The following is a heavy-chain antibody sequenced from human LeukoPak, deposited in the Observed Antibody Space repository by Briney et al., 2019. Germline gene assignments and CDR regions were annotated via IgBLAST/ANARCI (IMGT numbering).Heavy chain of an antibody. CDR3: ARVRYFDWLGPFDY. D-gene: IGHD3-9*01. CDR1: GFTFSSYS. J-gene: IGHJ4*02. CDR2: ISSSSSYI. V-gene: IGHV3-21*01. Sequence: GGSLRLSCAASGFTFSSYSMNWVRQAPGKGLEWVSSISSSSSYIYYADSVKGRFTISRDNAKKSLYLQMNSLRAEDTAVYYCARVRYFDWLGPFDYWGQGTLVTVSS.